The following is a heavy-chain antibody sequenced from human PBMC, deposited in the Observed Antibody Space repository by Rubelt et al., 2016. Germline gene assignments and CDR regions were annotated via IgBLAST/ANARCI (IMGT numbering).Heavy chain of an antibody. J-gene: IGHJ4*02. CDR2: ISRSSGTI. Sequence: ASGFTFSSYSMNWVRQASGKGLEWLSYISRSSGTIYYADSVKGRFSIASDNAKNSLYLQMNSLRVEDTAVYYCARGGGSRGGPFDYWGQGTLVTDSS. CDR1: GFTFSSYS. V-gene: IGHV3-48*01. D-gene: IGHD3-10*01. CDR3: ARGGGSRGGPFDY.